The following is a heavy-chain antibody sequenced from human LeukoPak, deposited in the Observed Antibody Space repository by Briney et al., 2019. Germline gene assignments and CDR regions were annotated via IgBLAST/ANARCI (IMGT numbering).Heavy chain of an antibody. CDR2: ISYDGSNK. V-gene: IGHV3-30-3*01. D-gene: IGHD5-24*01. J-gene: IGHJ4*02. Sequence: GGSLRLSCAASGFTFSSYAMHWVRQAPGKGLEWVAVISYDGSNKYYADSVKGRFTISRGNSKNTLYLQMNSLRAEDTAVYYCAREGDGSPDSYFDYWGQGTLVTVSS. CDR3: AREGDGSPDSYFDY. CDR1: GFTFSSYA.